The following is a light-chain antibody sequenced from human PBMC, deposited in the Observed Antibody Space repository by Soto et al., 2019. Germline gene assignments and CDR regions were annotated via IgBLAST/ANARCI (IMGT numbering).Light chain of an antibody. J-gene: IGKJ1*01. V-gene: IGKV3-15*01. Sequence: EIGWAQSPGTLPLSPGERATLSYRASQSVSSNLAWYQQKPGQAPRLLIYGASTRATSIPARFCGSGSGTEVTLTISSLKSEDFAVYYCQQYINWPRTFGQGTKVDIK. CDR1: QSVSSN. CDR3: QQYINWPRT. CDR2: GAS.